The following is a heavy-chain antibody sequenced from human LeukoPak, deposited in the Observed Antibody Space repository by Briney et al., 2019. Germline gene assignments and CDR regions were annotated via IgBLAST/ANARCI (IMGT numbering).Heavy chain of an antibody. Sequence: PSETLSLTCAVYGGSFSGYYWSWIRQPPEKGLEWIGEINHSGSTNYNPSLKSRVTISVDTSKNQFSLKLSSVTAADTAVYYCARGSGSYSRARPFDYWGQGTLVTVSS. J-gene: IGHJ4*02. CDR3: ARGSGSYSRARPFDY. CDR1: GGSFSGYY. V-gene: IGHV4-34*01. D-gene: IGHD1-26*01. CDR2: INHSGST.